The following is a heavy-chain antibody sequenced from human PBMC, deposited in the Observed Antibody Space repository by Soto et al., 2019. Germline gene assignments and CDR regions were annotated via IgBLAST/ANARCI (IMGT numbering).Heavy chain of an antibody. D-gene: IGHD5-18*01. Sequence: ASLKVSCKASGYTFTGYYMHWGRQAPGQGLEWMGWINPNSGGTNYAQKFQGWVTMTRDTSISTAYMELSRLGSDDTAVYYCARAPIQLWYLFDYWGQGTLVTVSS. CDR2: INPNSGGT. CDR3: ARAPIQLWYLFDY. J-gene: IGHJ4*02. V-gene: IGHV1-2*04. CDR1: GYTFTGYY.